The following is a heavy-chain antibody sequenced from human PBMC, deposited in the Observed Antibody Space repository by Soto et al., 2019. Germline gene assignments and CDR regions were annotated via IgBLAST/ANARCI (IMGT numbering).Heavy chain of an antibody. CDR2: IYYSGST. CDR1: GGSISSGGYY. D-gene: IGHD3-16*01. J-gene: IGHJ4*02. Sequence: QVQLQESGPGLVKPSQTLSLTCTVSGGSISSGGYYWSWIRQHPGNGLEWIGYIYYSGSTYYNPSLKSRVTISVDTSKNPFSLKLSSVTAADTAVYFGARVSKPGGGGRAAPIDYWGQGTLVAVSS. V-gene: IGHV4-31*03. CDR3: ARVSKPGGGGRAAPIDY.